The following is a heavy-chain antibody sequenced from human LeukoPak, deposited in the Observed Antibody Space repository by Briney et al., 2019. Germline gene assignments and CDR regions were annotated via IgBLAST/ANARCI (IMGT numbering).Heavy chain of an antibody. V-gene: IGHV4-59*01. CDR2: IFYSGTT. D-gene: IGHD3-3*01. J-gene: IGHJ4*02. Sequence: SETLSLTCTVSGGSISSYYWSWIRQPPGKGLEWIGFIFYSGTTNYKPSLNSRVTISVDTSKNQFSLKLSSVTAADTAVYYCARAPYFDFWTGYYFDYWGQGTLVTGSS. CDR1: GGSISSYY. CDR3: ARAPYFDFWTGYYFDY.